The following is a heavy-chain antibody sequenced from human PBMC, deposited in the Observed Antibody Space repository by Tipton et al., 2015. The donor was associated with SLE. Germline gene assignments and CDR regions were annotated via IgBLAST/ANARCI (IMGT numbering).Heavy chain of an antibody. V-gene: IGHV4-39*01. J-gene: IGHJ5*02. CDR3: ARGEGYYGSGSYQGWFDP. D-gene: IGHD3-10*01. CDR2: IYYSGST. CDR1: GGSISSSSYY. Sequence: TLSLTCTVSGGSISSSSYYWGWIRQPPGKGLEWIGGIYYSGSTYYNPSLKSRVTISVDTSKNQFSLKLSSVTAADTAVYYCARGEGYYGSGSYQGWFDPWGQGTLVTVSS.